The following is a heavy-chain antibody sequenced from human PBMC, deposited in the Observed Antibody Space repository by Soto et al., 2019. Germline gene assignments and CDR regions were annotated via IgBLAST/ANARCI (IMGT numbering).Heavy chain of an antibody. CDR1: GFSLTTSGVG. CDR3: AHSMAVPGPHPSRNFDC. J-gene: IGHJ4*02. V-gene: IGHV2-5*01. D-gene: IGHD6-19*01. Sequence: QITLKESGPTLVKPTQTLTLTCTFSGFSLTTSGVGVGWIRQPPGKALEWLALIYWNEDKRYSPSLKSRLTIAQDTSQNHVVLTMTNMDPVDTATYYCAHSMAVPGPHPSRNFDCWVPGTLVTVSS. CDR2: IYWNEDK.